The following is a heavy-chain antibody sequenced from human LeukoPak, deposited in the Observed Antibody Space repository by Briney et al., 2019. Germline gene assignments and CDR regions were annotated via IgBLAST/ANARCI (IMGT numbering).Heavy chain of an antibody. J-gene: IGHJ4*02. CDR2: ISRGSYI. V-gene: IGHV3-21*01. CDR3: ARGYCSGGSCYSGSYY. Sequence: KTGGSLRLLCAASGFPFRSYNLNGVRQAPGKALEGVSSISRGSYIYYADSVKGRFTISRDNAKNSVYLQMNSPRAEDTAVYYCARGYCSGGSCYSGSYYWGQGTLVTVSS. CDR1: GFPFRSYN. D-gene: IGHD2-15*01.